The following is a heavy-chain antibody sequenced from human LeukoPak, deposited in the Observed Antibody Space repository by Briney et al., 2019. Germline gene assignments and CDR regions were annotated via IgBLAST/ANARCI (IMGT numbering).Heavy chain of an antibody. CDR1: GGSISSYY. CDR3: ARGDYYDSSGIFDY. V-gene: IGHV4-59*12. J-gene: IGHJ4*02. Sequence: PSETLSLTCSVSGGSISSYYWSWIRQPPGKGLEWIGYIYYSGSTYYNPSLKSRVTISVDRSKNQFSLKLSSVTAADTAVYYCARGDYYDSSGIFDYWGQGTLVTVSS. D-gene: IGHD3-22*01. CDR2: IYYSGST.